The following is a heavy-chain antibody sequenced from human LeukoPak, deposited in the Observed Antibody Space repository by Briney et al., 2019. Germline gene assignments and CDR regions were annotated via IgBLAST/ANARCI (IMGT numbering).Heavy chain of an antibody. D-gene: IGHD6-19*01. J-gene: IGHJ4*02. V-gene: IGHV4-4*07. CDR2: IYTSGST. Sequence: SETLSLTCTVSGGSISSYYRSWIRQPPGKGLGWSGRIYTSGSTNYNTSLKSRVAMSVVTSKNQFSLKLSSVTAADTAVYYCATDLRRGSGWYEPYYFDYWGQGTPVTVSS. CDR1: GGSISSYY. CDR3: ATDLRRGSGWYEPYYFDY.